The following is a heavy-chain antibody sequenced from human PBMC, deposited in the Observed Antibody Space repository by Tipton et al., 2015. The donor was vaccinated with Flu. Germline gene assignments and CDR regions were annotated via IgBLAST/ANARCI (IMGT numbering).Heavy chain of an antibody. D-gene: IGHD7-27*01. CDR3: ATLTGDDY. CDR2: ISSSGNTI. V-gene: IGHV3-48*03. J-gene: IGHJ4*02. CDR1: GFTFSSYE. Sequence: FLRLSCAASGFTFSSYEMNWVRQAPGKGLEWVSYISSSGNTISYADSVRGRLTISRDNTKKSLYLQLNSLRAEDTAIYYCATLTGDDYWGQGILVTVSS.